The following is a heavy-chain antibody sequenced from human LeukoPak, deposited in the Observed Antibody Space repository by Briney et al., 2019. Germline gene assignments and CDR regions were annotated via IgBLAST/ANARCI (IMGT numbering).Heavy chain of an antibody. CDR2: IYYSGST. D-gene: IGHD6-19*01. J-gene: IGHJ5*02. Sequence: ASETLSLTCTVSGGSVSSGSYYWSWIQQPPGKGLEWIGYIYYSGSTNYNPSLKSRVTISVDTSKNQFSLKLSSVTAADTAVYYCARSWAVAGTNNWFDPWGQGTLVTVSS. CDR3: ARSWAVAGTNNWFDP. V-gene: IGHV4-61*01. CDR1: GGSVSSGSYY.